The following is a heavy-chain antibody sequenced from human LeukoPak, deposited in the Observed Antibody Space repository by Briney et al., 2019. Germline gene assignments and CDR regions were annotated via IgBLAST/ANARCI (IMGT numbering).Heavy chain of an antibody. CDR2: ISGSGGST. Sequence: GGSLRLSCAASGFTFSSYAMSWVRQAPGKGLEWVSAISGSGGSTYYADSVKGRFTISRDNSKNTLYLQMNSLRAEDTTVYYCATAPYYYGSGSYYPPTFDYWGQGTLVTVSS. V-gene: IGHV3-23*01. CDR3: ATAPYYYGSGSYYPPTFDY. CDR1: GFTFSSYA. D-gene: IGHD3-10*01. J-gene: IGHJ4*02.